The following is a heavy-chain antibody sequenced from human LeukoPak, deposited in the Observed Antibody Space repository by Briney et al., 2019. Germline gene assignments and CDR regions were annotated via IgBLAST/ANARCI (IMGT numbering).Heavy chain of an antibody. Sequence: GGSLRLSCAASGFTFSSYEMNWVRQAPGKGLEWVSHISSSGSTIYYADSVKGRFTISRDNAKNSLYLQMNSLRAEDTAVYYCAREELTTVSAFDYWGQGTLVTVSS. CDR1: GFTFSSYE. V-gene: IGHV3-48*03. CDR3: AREELTTVSAFDY. D-gene: IGHD4-17*01. CDR2: ISSSGSTI. J-gene: IGHJ4*02.